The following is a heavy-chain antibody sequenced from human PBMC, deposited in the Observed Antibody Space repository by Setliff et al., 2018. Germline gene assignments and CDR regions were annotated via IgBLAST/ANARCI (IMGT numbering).Heavy chain of an antibody. J-gene: IGHJ4*02. Sequence: PSETLSLTCTVSGGSINSGVYYWGWIRQPPGKGREWIGRIYHGGDTYYNASLKSRLTISVDTSKNQFSLKLRSVTAADTAVYYCARTGTYRYFDYWGQGALVTVSS. CDR2: IYHGGDT. V-gene: IGHV4-39*01. D-gene: IGHD1-1*01. CDR3: ARTGTYRYFDY. CDR1: GGSINSGVYY.